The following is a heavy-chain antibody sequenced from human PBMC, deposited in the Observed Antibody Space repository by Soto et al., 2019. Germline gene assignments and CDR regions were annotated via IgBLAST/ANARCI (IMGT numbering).Heavy chain of an antibody. Sequence: KESGPTLVKPTQTLTLTCTFSGFSLSTSGVGVGWIRQPPGKALEWLALIYWDDDKRYSPSLKSRLTITKDTSKNQVVLTMTNMDPVDTATYYCALLVPPKPPTVGFDPWGQGTLVTVSS. CDR3: ALLVPPKPPTVGFDP. CDR1: GFSLSTSGVG. J-gene: IGHJ5*02. D-gene: IGHD2-2*01. CDR2: IYWDDDK. V-gene: IGHV2-5*02.